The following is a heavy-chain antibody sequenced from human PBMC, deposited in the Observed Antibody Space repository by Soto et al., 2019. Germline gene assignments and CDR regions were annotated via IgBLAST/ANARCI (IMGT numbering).Heavy chain of an antibody. Sequence: QVHLAQSGAEVKKPGASVKVSCKASGYSFTDYYMHWVRQAPGQGLEWMGWINTKTGGTNYAQRGQGRVTMTGDTSINTAYMEFSRLRSDDTAVYYCARVGPTGWFNPWGQGTVVTVSS. J-gene: IGHJ5*02. CDR3: ARVGPTGWFNP. CDR1: GYSFTDYY. V-gene: IGHV1-2*02. CDR2: INTKTGGT.